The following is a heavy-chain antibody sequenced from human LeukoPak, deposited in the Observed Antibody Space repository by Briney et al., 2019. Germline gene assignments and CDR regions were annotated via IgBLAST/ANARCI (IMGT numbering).Heavy chain of an antibody. CDR2: IYPGDPET. Sequence: GESLKISCKASGYSFNSYYIGWVRQMPGKGLEWMGMIYPGDPETRYSPSFQGHVTISLDRSITTAYLRFNNLKASDTAMYYCARGVDFWSGSPYFDFWGQGTLVTVSS. J-gene: IGHJ4*02. D-gene: IGHD3-3*01. CDR1: GYSFNSYY. V-gene: IGHV5-51*01. CDR3: ARGVDFWSGSPYFDF.